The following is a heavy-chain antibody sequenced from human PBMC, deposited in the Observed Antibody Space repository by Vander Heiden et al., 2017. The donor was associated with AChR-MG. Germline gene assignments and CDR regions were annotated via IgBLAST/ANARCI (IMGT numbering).Heavy chain of an antibody. CDR1: GGPISSSSYY. Sequence: QLQLQESGPGLVKPSETLSLTCTVSGGPISSSSYYWGWIRQPPGKGLEWIGSIYYSGSTYYNPSLKSRVTISVDTSKNQFSLKLSSVTAADTAVYYCARQRRWLQLAYYFDYWGQGTLVTVSS. V-gene: IGHV4-39*01. D-gene: IGHD5-12*01. CDR3: ARQRRWLQLAYYFDY. J-gene: IGHJ4*02. CDR2: IYYSGST.